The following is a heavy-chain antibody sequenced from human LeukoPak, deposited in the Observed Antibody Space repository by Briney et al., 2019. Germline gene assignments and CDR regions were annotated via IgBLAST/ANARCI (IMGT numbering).Heavy chain of an antibody. D-gene: IGHD5-18*01. CDR1: GYSFTSYW. CDR2: IYPGDSDT. V-gene: IGHV5-51*01. Sequence: GETLKISCQASGYSFTSYWIGWVRQMPGKGLEWMGIIYPGDSDTRYSPSLQGQVTISADKSISTAYLQWSSLKASDTAMYYCARLWYSYGYFDYWGQGTLVTVSS. CDR3: ARLWYSYGYFDY. J-gene: IGHJ4*02.